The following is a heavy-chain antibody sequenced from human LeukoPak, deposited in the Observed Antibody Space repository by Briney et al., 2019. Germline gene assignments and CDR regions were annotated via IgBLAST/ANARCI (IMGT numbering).Heavy chain of an antibody. Sequence: GGSLRLSCAASGFTFSSYWMSWVRQPPGKGLVWVSRINSDGSSRHYADSVKGRFTISRDNAKNTLHLQMTSPRAEDTAVYYCARGGPDSSDYSSLFDYWGGGILVTVSS. CDR1: GFTFSSYW. D-gene: IGHD3-22*01. CDR3: ARGGPDSSDYSSLFDY. V-gene: IGHV3-74*01. CDR2: INSDGSSR. J-gene: IGHJ4*02.